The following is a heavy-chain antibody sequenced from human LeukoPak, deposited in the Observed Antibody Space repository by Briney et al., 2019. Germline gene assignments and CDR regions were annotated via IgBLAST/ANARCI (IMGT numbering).Heavy chain of an antibody. Sequence: GGSLRLSCAASGFTFSDYWLHWVRQAPGRGLVWVSRINTDGGITNYADSVKGRFSISRDNAKNTLYLQMSSLRAEDTAVYYCARDRGPRTGFMVREAYDYWGQGTLVTVSS. CDR2: INTDGGIT. CDR3: ARDRGPRTGFMVREAYDY. V-gene: IGHV3-74*01. J-gene: IGHJ4*02. CDR1: GFTFSDYW. D-gene: IGHD3-10*01.